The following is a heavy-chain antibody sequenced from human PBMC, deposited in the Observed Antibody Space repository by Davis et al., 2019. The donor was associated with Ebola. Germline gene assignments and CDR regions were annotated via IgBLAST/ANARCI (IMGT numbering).Heavy chain of an antibody. Sequence: GESLKISCAASGFTFSSYAMSWVRQAPGKGLEWVSVISGSGGSTYYAESVKGRFTISRDNSKNTLYLQMNSLRGEDTALYYCARESAPDIVVVPAAHNWFDPWGQGTLVTVSS. J-gene: IGHJ5*02. V-gene: IGHV3-23*01. CDR3: ARESAPDIVVVPAAHNWFDP. D-gene: IGHD2-2*01. CDR2: ISGSGGST. CDR1: GFTFSSYA.